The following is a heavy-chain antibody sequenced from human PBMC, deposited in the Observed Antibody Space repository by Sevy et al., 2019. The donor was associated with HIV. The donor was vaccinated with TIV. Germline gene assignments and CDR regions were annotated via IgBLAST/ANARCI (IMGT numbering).Heavy chain of an antibody. D-gene: IGHD2-8*02. Sequence: GESLKISCAASGFTFNSYVMNWVRQAPGKGLEWVSAISGTDSSTYYADSVKGRFTISRDNSKNTLYLQMDSLRAEDTAVYYCAKELKSITAGYYYSSYYGLDVWGQGTRVTVSS. CDR1: GFTFNSYV. V-gene: IGHV3-23*01. CDR2: ISGTDSST. CDR3: AKELKSITAGYYYSSYYGLDV. J-gene: IGHJ6*02.